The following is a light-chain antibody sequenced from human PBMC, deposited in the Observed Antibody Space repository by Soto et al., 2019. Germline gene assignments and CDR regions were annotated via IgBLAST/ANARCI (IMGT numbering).Light chain of an antibody. Sequence: QSVLTQPASVSGSPGQSITSSCTGTSSDVGGYNYVSWYQQHPGKAPKLMIYDVSNRPSGVSNRFSGSKSGNTASLTISGLQAEDEADYYCNSYTSSSTYVFGTGTQLTVL. V-gene: IGLV2-14*01. CDR3: NSYTSSSTYV. CDR2: DVS. J-gene: IGLJ1*01. CDR1: SSDVGGYNY.